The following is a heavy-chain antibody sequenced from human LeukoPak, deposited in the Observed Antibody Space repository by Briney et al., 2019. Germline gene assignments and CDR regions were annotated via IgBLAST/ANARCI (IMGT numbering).Heavy chain of an antibody. J-gene: IGHJ4*02. D-gene: IGHD1-26*01. CDR1: GFTVSSNY. CDR3: ANSAVESGSYPRTKYYFDY. Sequence: GGSLRLSCAASGFTVSSNYMSWVRQAPGKGLEWVSVIYSGGSTYYADSVKGRFTISRHNSKNTLYLQMNSLRAEDTAVYYCANSAVESGSYPRTKYYFDYWGQGTLVTVSS. V-gene: IGHV3-53*01. CDR2: IYSGGST.